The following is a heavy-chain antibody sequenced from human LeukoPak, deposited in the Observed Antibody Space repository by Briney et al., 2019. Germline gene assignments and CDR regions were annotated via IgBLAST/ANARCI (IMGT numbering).Heavy chain of an antibody. D-gene: IGHD3-22*01. CDR1: GYSFTAYY. V-gene: IGHV1-2*02. J-gene: IGHJ3*02. CDR2: INPKSCGT. CDR3: ARDEDDSRDNAFDI. Sequence: ASVKVSCKASGYSFTAYYMHWVRQAPGQGLEWMGWINPKSCGTNYEQRFQGRVTMTRDTSISTAYMELSRLRSDDTAVYYCARDEDDSRDNAFDIWGQGTMVTVSS.